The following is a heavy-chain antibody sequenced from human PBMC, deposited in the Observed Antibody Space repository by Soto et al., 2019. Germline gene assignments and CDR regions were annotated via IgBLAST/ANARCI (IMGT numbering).Heavy chain of an antibody. V-gene: IGHV1-8*01. CDR3: ARVISRSSITIFGVAPYYYYYMDV. Sequence: ASVKVSCKASGYTFTSYDINWVRQATGQGLEWMGWMNPNSGNTGYAQKFQGRVTMTRNTSISTAYMELSSLRSEDTAVYYCARVISRSSITIFGVAPYYYYYMDVWGKGTTVTVSS. D-gene: IGHD3-3*01. CDR2: MNPNSGNT. CDR1: GYTFTSYD. J-gene: IGHJ6*03.